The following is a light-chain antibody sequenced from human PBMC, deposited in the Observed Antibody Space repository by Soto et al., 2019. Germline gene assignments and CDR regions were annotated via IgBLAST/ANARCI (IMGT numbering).Light chain of an antibody. CDR1: ENIIQY. J-gene: IGKJ1*01. CDR2: KAS. CDR3: QHYNSYSEA. V-gene: IGKV1-5*03. Sequence: DIQMTQSPSSLSASLGDRVTITCRASENIIQYLNWYQQKPGKAPKLLIYKASTLKSGVPSRFSGSGSGTEFTLTISSLQPDDFATYYCQHYNSYSEAFGQGTKVELK.